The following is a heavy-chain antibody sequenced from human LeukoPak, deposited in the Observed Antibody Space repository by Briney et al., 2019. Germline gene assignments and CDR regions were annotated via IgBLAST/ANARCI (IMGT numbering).Heavy chain of an antibody. Sequence: PSETLSLTCTVSGGSVSSGSYYWSWIRQPPGRGLEWIAYIHYSGSAAYNPSLKSRVTISRDMSTNQFSLKMTSVTAADTAVYFCARDMGAPGYGSYSVDYWGQGTLVTVSS. CDR3: ARDMGAPGYGSYSVDY. V-gene: IGHV4-61*01. CDR1: GGSVSSGSYY. CDR2: IHYSGSA. J-gene: IGHJ4*02. D-gene: IGHD3-10*01.